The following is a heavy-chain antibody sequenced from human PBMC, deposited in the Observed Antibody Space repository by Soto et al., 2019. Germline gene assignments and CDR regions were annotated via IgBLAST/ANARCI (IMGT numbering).Heavy chain of an antibody. J-gene: IGHJ6*02. CDR2: IRSKANSYAT. CDR1: GFTFSGSA. V-gene: IGHV3-73*01. Sequence: RRLSCAASGFTFSGSAMHWVRQASGKGLEWVGRIRSKANSYATAYAASVKGRFTISRDDSKNTAYLQMNSLKTEDTAVYYCTPTTYYYYGMDVWGQGTTVTVSS. D-gene: IGHD4-17*01. CDR3: TPTTYYYYGMDV.